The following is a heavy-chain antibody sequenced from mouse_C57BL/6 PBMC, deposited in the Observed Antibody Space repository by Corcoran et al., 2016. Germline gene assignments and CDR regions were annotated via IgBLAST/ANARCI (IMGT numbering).Heavy chain of an antibody. J-gene: IGHJ4*01. CDR1: GYTFTTYG. CDR2: INTYSGVP. Sequence: QIQLVQSGPELKKPGETVKISCKASGYTFTTYGMSWVKQAPGKGLKWMGWINTYSGVPTYADDFKGRFAFSLETSASTAYLQINNLKNEDTATYFCARHYYGNYDYAMDYWGQGTSVTVSS. CDR3: ARHYYGNYDYAMDY. V-gene: IGHV9-3*01. D-gene: IGHD2-1*01.